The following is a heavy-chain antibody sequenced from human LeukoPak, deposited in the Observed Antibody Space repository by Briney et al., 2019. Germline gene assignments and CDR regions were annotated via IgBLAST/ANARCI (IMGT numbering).Heavy chain of an antibody. CDR2: IIPILGIA. CDR1: GYTFTSYG. V-gene: IGHV1-69*04. D-gene: IGHD3-22*01. Sequence: SMKVSCKASGYTFTSYGISWVRQAPGQGLEWMGRIIPILGIANYAQKFQGRVTITADKSTSTAYMELSSLRSEDTAVYYCAYSSGYYRSFDYWGQGTLVTVSS. J-gene: IGHJ4*02. CDR3: AYSSGYYRSFDY.